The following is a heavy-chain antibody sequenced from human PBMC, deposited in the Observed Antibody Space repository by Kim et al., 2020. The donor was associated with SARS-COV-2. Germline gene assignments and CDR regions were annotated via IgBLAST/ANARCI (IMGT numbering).Heavy chain of an antibody. Sequence: VKGRVTISRDNAKNTLYLQMNSRRAEDTAVYYCAKDPTIFGVGYYFDYWGQGTLVTVSS. V-gene: IGHV3-23*01. CDR3: AKDPTIFGVGYYFDY. D-gene: IGHD3-3*01. J-gene: IGHJ4*02.